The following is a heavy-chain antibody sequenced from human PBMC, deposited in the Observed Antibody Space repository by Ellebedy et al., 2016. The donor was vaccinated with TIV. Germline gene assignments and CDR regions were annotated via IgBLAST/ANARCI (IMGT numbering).Heavy chain of an antibody. D-gene: IGHD1-1*01. V-gene: IGHV3-30-3*01. J-gene: IGHJ3*01. Sequence: PGGSLRLSCAASGFTFNSYAMHWVRQAPGKGLEWVAVISYDGSSKYYADSVKGRFTISRDNSKNTLYLQMNSLRVDDTAVYYCATDLGTRAFDVWGQGTMVTVSS. CDR1: GFTFNSYA. CDR2: ISYDGSSK. CDR3: ATDLGTRAFDV.